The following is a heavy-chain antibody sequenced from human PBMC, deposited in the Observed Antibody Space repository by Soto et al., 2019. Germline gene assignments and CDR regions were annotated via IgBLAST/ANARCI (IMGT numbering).Heavy chain of an antibody. J-gene: IGHJ6*02. CDR2: IYPDDSDT. D-gene: IGHD4-4*01. Sequence: XGSLKISCKGSGESFTSYWIGWVRQMPGKGLEWMGIIYPDDSDTSYSPSFQGQVTISADKSISTAYLQWSSLKASDTAMYYCARHGPDYNYPFNGWGQGTTVTVSS. CDR3: ARHGPDYNYPFNG. V-gene: IGHV5-51*01. CDR1: GESFTSYW.